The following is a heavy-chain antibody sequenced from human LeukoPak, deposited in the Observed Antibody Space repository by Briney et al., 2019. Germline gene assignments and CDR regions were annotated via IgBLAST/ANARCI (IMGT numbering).Heavy chain of an antibody. Sequence: SETLSLTCTVSGGSISSYYWSWIRQPPGKGLEWIGCIYYSGSTNYNPSLKSRVTISVDTSKNQFSLKLSSVTAADTAVYYCARLPGVQTWGQGTLVTVSS. J-gene: IGHJ4*02. D-gene: IGHD3-3*01. CDR1: GGSISSYY. CDR2: IYYSGST. V-gene: IGHV4-59*08. CDR3: ARLPGVQT.